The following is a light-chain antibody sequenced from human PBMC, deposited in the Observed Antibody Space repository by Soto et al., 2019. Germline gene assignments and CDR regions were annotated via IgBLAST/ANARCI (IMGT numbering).Light chain of an antibody. CDR3: QQYYSYPPK. CDR2: AAS. J-gene: IGKJ1*01. Sequence: AIRMTQSPSSFSAATGDRVTITCRASQGISSYLAWYQQKPGKAPKLLIYAASTLQSGVPSRFSGSGSGTDFTLTISCLQSEDFATYYCQQYYSYPPKFGQGNKVAIK. V-gene: IGKV1-8*01. CDR1: QGISSY.